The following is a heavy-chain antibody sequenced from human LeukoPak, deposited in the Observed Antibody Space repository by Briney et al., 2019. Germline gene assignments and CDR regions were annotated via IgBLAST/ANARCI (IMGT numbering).Heavy chain of an antibody. CDR3: ASLPMVYASPFDY. CDR1: GYSFTSYW. CDR2: IDPSDSYT. D-gene: IGHD2-8*01. Sequence: GESLRISCKGSGYSFTSYWISWVRQMPGKGLEWMGRIDPSDSYTNYSTSFQGHVTISADKSISTAYLQWSSLKASDTAMYYCASLPMVYASPFDYWGQGTLVTVSS. J-gene: IGHJ4*02. V-gene: IGHV5-10-1*01.